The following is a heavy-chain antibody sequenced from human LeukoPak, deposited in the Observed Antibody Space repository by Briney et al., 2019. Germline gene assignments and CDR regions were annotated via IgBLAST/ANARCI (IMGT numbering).Heavy chain of an antibody. V-gene: IGHV3-30*03. CDR3: VPRTDV. Sequence: GGSLRLSCAASGFTFSSYGMHWVRQAPGKGLEWVAVISYDGSNKYYADSVKGRFTISRDNSKNTLYLQMNSLRAEDTTVYYCVPRTDVWGQGTTVTVSS. J-gene: IGHJ6*02. CDR2: ISYDGSNK. CDR1: GFTFSSYG.